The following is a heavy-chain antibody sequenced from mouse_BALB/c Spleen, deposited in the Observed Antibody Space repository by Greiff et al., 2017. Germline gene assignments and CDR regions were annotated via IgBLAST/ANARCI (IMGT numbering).Heavy chain of an antibody. Sequence: VQLKQSGPELVKPGASVKISCKASGYTFTDYNMHWVKQSHGKSLEWIGYIYPYNGGTGYNQKFKSKATLTVDNSSSTAYMELRSLTSEDSAVYYCARRRGYGYDVPYAMDYWGQGTSVTVSS. CDR1: GYTFTDYN. J-gene: IGHJ4*01. V-gene: IGHV1S29*02. CDR3: ARRRGYGYDVPYAMDY. CDR2: IYPYNGGT. D-gene: IGHD2-2*01.